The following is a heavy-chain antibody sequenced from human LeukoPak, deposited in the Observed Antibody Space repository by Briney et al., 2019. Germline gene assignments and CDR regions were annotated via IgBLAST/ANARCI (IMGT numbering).Heavy chain of an antibody. CDR3: ARPDYYDSSGYPKGDAFDI. CDR1: GYIFTSYW. D-gene: IGHD3-22*01. Sequence: GESLKISCKGSGYIFTSYWIGWVRQMPGKGLEWMGIIYPGDSDTRYSPSFQGQVTISADKSTSTAYLQWSSLKASDTAMYYCARPDYYDSSGYPKGDAFDIWGQGTMVTVSS. J-gene: IGHJ3*02. CDR2: IYPGDSDT. V-gene: IGHV5-51*01.